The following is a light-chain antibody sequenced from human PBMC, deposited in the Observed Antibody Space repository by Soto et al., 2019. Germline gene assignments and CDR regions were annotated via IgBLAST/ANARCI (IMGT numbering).Light chain of an antibody. CDR3: QQSYSNTIT. Sequence: DIQMTQSPSSLSASVGDRVTITCRASQSISSYVNWYQQKPGKAPKILIYAESSLQSGVPSRLSGSGSGTDLNLTISSLQPEDFATYYCQQSYSNTITCGQGTRLEIK. CDR1: QSISSY. CDR2: AES. V-gene: IGKV1-39*01. J-gene: IGKJ5*01.